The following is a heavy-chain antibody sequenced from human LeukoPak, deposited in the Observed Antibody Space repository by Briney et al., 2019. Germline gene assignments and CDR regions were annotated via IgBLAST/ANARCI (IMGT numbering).Heavy chain of an antibody. Sequence: GGSLRLSCATSGFTFSSYGVHWVRQAPGKGLEWVAFIRYDGSNKYYADSVKGRFTISRDNSKNTLYLQMNSLRAEDTAVYYCATNWGNYYYYYIDVWGKGTTVTVSS. V-gene: IGHV3-30*02. J-gene: IGHJ6*03. CDR3: ATNWGNYYYYYIDV. CDR2: IRYDGSNK. D-gene: IGHD7-27*01. CDR1: GFTFSSYG.